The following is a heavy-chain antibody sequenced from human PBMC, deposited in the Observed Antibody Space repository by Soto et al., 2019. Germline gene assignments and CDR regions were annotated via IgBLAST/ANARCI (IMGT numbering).Heavy chain of an antibody. CDR2: TYYRSKWYN. CDR1: GDSVSSNSAA. D-gene: IGHD6-19*01. CDR3: ARGAQWSSGWYGWFDL. J-gene: IGHJ5*02. Sequence: PSQTLSLTCAISGDSVSSNSAAWNWIRQSPSRGFEWLGRTYYRSKWYNDYAVSVKSRITINPDTSKNQFSLQLNSVTPEDTAVYYCARGAQWSSGWYGWFDLWVQGTLVTVSS. V-gene: IGHV6-1*01.